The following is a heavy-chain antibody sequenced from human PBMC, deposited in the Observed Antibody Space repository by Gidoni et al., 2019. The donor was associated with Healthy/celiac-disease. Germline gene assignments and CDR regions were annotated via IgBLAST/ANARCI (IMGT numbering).Heavy chain of an antibody. D-gene: IGHD6-6*01. CDR2: IKPSGGST. J-gene: IGHJ4*02. V-gene: IGHV1-46*01. Sequence: QVQLVQSGAEVKKPGASVKVSCKASGYTFPGYYMHWVRQAPGQGLEWMGIIKPSGGSTSYAQKFQGRVTMTRDTSTSTVYMELSGLRSEDTAVYYCAREDLISSGVVPYFDYWGQGTLVTVSS. CDR3: AREDLISSGVVPYFDY. CDR1: GYTFPGYY.